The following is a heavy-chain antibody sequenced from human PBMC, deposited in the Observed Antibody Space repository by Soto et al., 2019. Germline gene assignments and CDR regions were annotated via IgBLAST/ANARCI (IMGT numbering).Heavy chain of an antibody. CDR3: ASLIWGSYRYTLSPLDAFDI. V-gene: IGHV3-64*01. CDR1: GFTFSSYA. Sequence: GGSLRLSCAASGFTFSSYAMHWVRQAPGKGLEYVSAISSNGGSTYYANSVKGRFTISRDNSKNTLYLQMGSLRAEDMAVYYCASLIWGSYRYTLSPLDAFDIWGQGTMVTVSS. J-gene: IGHJ3*02. D-gene: IGHD3-16*02. CDR2: ISSNGGST.